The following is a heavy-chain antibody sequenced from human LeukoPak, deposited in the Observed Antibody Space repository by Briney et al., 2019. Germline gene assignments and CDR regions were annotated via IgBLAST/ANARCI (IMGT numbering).Heavy chain of an antibody. V-gene: IGHV3-30*04. J-gene: IGHJ4*02. CDR3: ARSAVGSSLADLDY. CDR1: GFTVSNYT. Sequence: PGGSLRLSCAASGFTVSNYTIYWVRQAPGKGLEWVAVISYDGSNKYYADSVKGRFTISRDNSKNTLYLQMNSLRAEDTAVYYCARSAVGSSLADLDYWGQGTLVTVSS. CDR2: ISYDGSNK. D-gene: IGHD2-15*01.